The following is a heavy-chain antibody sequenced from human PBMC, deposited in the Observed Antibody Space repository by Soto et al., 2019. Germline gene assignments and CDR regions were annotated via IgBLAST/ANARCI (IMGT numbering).Heavy chain of an antibody. CDR1: GYSFTSYY. CDR2: INPSGGST. CDR3: AREREASGDCSSTSCIIGWFDP. V-gene: IGHV1-46*03. Sequence: ASVKVSCKASGYSFTSYYMHWVRQAPGQGLEWMGIINPSGGSTSYAQKFQGRVTMTRDTSTSTVYMELSSLRSEDTAVYYCAREREASGDCSSTSCIIGWFDPWGQGTLVTVSS. D-gene: IGHD2-2*01. J-gene: IGHJ5*02.